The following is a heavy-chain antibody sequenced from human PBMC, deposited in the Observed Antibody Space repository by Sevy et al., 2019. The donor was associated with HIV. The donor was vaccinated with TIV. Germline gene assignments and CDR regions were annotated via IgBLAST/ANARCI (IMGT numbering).Heavy chain of an antibody. CDR1: GFTFSSYA. J-gene: IGHJ4*02. V-gene: IGHV3-21*01. Sequence: GSLRLSCAASGFTFSSYAMNWVRRAPGKGLEWVSSINAISSNIYYADSVKGRFTISRDNAENSLYLQMNSVRAEDTAVYYCARDLFSGGDAVYGYWGQGTLVTVSS. D-gene: IGHD2-21*01. CDR2: INAISSNI. CDR3: ARDLFSGGDAVYGY.